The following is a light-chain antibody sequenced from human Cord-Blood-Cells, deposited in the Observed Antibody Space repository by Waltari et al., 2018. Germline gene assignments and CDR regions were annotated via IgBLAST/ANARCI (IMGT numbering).Light chain of an antibody. CDR1: PSVSSSY. J-gene: IGKJ1*01. CDR2: GAS. CDR3: QQYGSSPQT. V-gene: IGKV3-20*01. Sequence: EMVLTQSPGTLSLSPGERATLSCRASPSVSSSYLAWYQQKPGQAPRLLICGASSRATGIPDRFSGSGSGTDFTLTISRLEPEDFAVYYCQQYGSSPQTFGQGTKVEIK.